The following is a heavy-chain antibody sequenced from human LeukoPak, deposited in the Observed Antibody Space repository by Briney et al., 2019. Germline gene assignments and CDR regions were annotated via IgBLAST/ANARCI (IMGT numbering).Heavy chain of an antibody. J-gene: IGHJ6*03. CDR2: IIPIFGTA. CDR1: GGTFSSYA. Sequence: SVKVSCKASGGTFSSYAISWVRQAPGQGLEWMGGIIPIFGTANYAQKFQGRVTITTDESTSTAYMELSSLRSEDTAVYYYARVRLTGDYYYYYMDVWGKGTTVTVSS. V-gene: IGHV1-69*05. CDR3: ARVRLTGDYYYYYMDV. D-gene: IGHD7-27*01.